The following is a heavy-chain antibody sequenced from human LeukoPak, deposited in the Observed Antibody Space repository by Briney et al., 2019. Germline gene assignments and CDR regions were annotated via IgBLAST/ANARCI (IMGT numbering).Heavy chain of an antibody. D-gene: IGHD3-22*01. CDR3: ARDPDSSGYYSLFDY. CDR2: TSSSGSTI. CDR1: GFTFSSYE. Sequence: PGGSLRLSCAASGFTFSSYEMNWVRQAPGKGLEWGSYTSSSGSTIYYADSVRGRFTISRDNAKNSLYLQMNSLRAEDTAVYYCARDPDSSGYYSLFDYWGQGTLVTVSS. J-gene: IGHJ4*02. V-gene: IGHV3-48*03.